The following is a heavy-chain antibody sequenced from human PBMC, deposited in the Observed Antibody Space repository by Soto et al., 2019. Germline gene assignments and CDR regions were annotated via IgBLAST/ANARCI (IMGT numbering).Heavy chain of an antibody. CDR2: LNPNSGGT. CDR1: GYTFTGYN. V-gene: IGHV1-2*02. CDR3: ARTTAYCGGDCYADAFDI. D-gene: IGHD2-21*02. Sequence: ASVKVSCKASGYTFTGYNMHWVRQAPGQGPEWMGWLNPNSGGTSYAQKFQGRVAMTRDTSISTTYMEMSRLRSDDTAVYYCARTTAYCGGDCYADAFDIWGQGTMVTVSS. J-gene: IGHJ3*02.